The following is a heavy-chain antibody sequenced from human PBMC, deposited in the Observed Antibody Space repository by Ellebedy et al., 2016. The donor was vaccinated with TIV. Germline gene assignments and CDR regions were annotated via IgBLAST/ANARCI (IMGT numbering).Heavy chain of an antibody. CDR1: GGSLSGYF. J-gene: IGHJ6*02. CDR2: IYDTVRT. V-gene: IGHV4-59*08. Sequence: MPSETLSLTCNVSGGSLSGYFWIWLRQPPGQGLEWIGYIYDTVRTHYSPSLKSRVTISLDTSKRQFSMGLNSVTAADTAVYYCARRPRLSGSQRKSYYGVDVWGQGTTVTVSS. D-gene: IGHD2-15*01. CDR3: ARRPRLSGSQRKSYYGVDV.